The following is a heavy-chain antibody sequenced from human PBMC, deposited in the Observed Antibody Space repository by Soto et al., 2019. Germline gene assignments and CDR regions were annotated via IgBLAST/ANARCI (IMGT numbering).Heavy chain of an antibody. CDR2: IYYSGST. J-gene: IGHJ3*02. CDR1: GGSISSGVYY. Sequence: PSETLSLTCTVSGGSISSGVYYWSWIRQHPGKGLEGIGYIYYSGSTYYNPSLKSRVTISVDTSKNQFSLKLSSVTAADTAVYYCARATRSAFDIWGQGTMVTVSS. V-gene: IGHV4-31*03. CDR3: ARATRSAFDI.